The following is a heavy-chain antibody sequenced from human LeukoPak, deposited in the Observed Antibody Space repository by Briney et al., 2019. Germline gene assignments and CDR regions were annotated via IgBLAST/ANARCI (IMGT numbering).Heavy chain of an antibody. CDR3: AKDPGSGWYHSNYFVY. D-gene: IGHD6-19*01. V-gene: IGHV3-53*01. CDR2: IYSGGAT. CDR1: GFTVSRNY. Sequence: GGSLRLSCAASGFTVSRNYISGVRQAPGKGLEWVSVIYSGGATYYADSVKGRFTISRDNSENTLYLQMDSLRAEDTAAYYCAKDPGSGWYHSNYFVYWGQGTLVTVSS. J-gene: IGHJ4*02.